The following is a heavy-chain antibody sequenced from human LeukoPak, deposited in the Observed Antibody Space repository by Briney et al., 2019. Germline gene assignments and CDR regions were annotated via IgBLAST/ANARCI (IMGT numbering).Heavy chain of an antibody. CDR3: ARDDSSSWYLSIDY. V-gene: IGHV3-33*01. D-gene: IGHD6-13*01. CDR1: GFTFSSYG. CDR2: IWYDGSNK. Sequence: GRSLRLSCAASGFTFSSYGMHWVRQAPGKGLEWVAVIWYDGSNKCYADSVKGRFTISRDNSKNTLYLQMNSLRAEDTAVYYCARDDSSSWYLSIDYWGQGTLVTVSS. J-gene: IGHJ4*02.